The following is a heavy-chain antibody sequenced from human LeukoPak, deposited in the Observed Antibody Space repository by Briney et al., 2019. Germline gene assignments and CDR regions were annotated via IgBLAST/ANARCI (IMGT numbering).Heavy chain of an antibody. CDR3: ARAISSIAARRGYYYYYMDV. CDR1: GGSISSYY. Sequence: PSETLSLTCTVSGGSISSYYWSWIRQPPGKGLEWIGYIYYSGSTNYNPSLKSRFTISVDTSKNQFSLKLSSVTAADTAVYYCARAISSIAARRGYYYYYMDVWGKGTTVTVSS. V-gene: IGHV4-59*01. CDR2: IYYSGST. D-gene: IGHD6-6*01. J-gene: IGHJ6*03.